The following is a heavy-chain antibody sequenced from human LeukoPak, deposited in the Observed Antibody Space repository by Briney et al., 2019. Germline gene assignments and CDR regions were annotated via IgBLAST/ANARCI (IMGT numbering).Heavy chain of an antibody. CDR2: INPNSGGT. D-gene: IGHD3-22*01. CDR3: ARGNRITMIVVVITSADY. J-gene: IGHJ4*03. V-gene: IGHV1-2*02. Sequence: ASVKVSCKASGYTFTGYYMHWVRQAPGQGLEWMGWINPNSGGTNYAQKFQGRVTMTRDTSISTAYMELSRLRSDDTAVYYCARGNRITMIVVVITSADYWGQGTTVTVSS. CDR1: GYTFTGYY.